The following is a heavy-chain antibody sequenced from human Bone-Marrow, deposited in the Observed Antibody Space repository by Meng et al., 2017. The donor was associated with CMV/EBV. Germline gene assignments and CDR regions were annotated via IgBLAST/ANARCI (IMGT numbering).Heavy chain of an antibody. CDR2: INHSGRT. CDR3: ARGDCSSTSCYTPPYSYGMDV. CDR1: GGSFSGYY. V-gene: IGHV4-34*01. Sequence: SETLSLTCAVYGGSFSGYYWSWIRQPPGKGLEWIGEINHSGRTNYNPSLKSRVTISVDTSKNQFPLKLSPATAADTAVHYCARGDCSSTSCYTPPYSYGMDVWGQGTTVTVSS. D-gene: IGHD2-2*02. J-gene: IGHJ6*02.